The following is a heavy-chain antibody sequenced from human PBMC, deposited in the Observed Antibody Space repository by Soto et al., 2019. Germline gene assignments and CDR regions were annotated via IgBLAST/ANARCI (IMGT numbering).Heavy chain of an antibody. V-gene: IGHV1-8*01. CDR3: ARGLGIGSNWFDP. CDR2: MNPNSGNT. Sequence: QVQLVQSGAEVKKPGASVKVSCKASGYTFTSYDINWVRQATGQGLEWMGWMNPNSGNTGYAQNFPGSVTITRNTSRGTAYMELSSRRSGLTAVYYCARGLGIGSNWFDPWGQGTLVTVSS. CDR1: GYTFTSYD. D-gene: IGHD2-21*01. J-gene: IGHJ5*02.